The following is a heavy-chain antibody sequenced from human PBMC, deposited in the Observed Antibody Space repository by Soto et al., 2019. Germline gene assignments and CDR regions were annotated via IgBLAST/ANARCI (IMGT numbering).Heavy chain of an antibody. CDR2: ISAYNGNT. V-gene: IGHV1-18*01. CDR1: GYTFTSYG. J-gene: IGHJ4*02. CDR3: ARVSGYYFLDY. D-gene: IGHD5-12*01. Sequence: ASVKVSCKASGYTFTSYGISWVRQAPGQGLEWMGWISAYNGNTNYAQKLQGRVTITRDTSASTAYMELSSLRSEDTAVYYCARVSGYYFLDYWGQGTLVTVSS.